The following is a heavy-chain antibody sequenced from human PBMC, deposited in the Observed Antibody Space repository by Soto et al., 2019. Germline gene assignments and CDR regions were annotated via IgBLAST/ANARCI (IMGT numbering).Heavy chain of an antibody. Sequence: SETLSLTCTVSGGSISSYYWSWIRQPPGKGLEWIGYIYYSGSTNYNPSLKSRVTISVDTSKNQFSLKLSSVTAADTAVYYCARDPGSKVGATGLTFDYWGQGTLVTVSS. D-gene: IGHD1-26*01. V-gene: IGHV4-59*01. J-gene: IGHJ4*02. CDR1: GGSISSYY. CDR2: IYYSGST. CDR3: ARDPGSKVGATGLTFDY.